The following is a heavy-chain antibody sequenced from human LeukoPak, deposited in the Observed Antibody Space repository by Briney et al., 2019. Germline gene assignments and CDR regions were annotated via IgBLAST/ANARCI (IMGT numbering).Heavy chain of an antibody. CDR1: GFSLSNARMG. V-gene: IGHV2-26*01. CDR3: ARILEDYPLVTFDY. Sequence: QVTLKESGPVLVKPTETLTLTCTVSGFSLSNARMGVSWIRQPPGKALEWLAHIFSNDEKSYSTSLKSRLTISKDTSKSQVVLTMTNMDPVDTATYYCARILEDYPLVTFDYWGQGTLVTVSS. CDR2: IFSNDEK. J-gene: IGHJ4*02. D-gene: IGHD3-16*02.